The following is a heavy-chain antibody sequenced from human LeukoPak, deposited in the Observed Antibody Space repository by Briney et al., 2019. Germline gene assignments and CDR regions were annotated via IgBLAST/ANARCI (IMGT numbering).Heavy chain of an antibody. CDR2: ISGSGGST. J-gene: IGHJ6*02. V-gene: IGHV3-23*01. CDR1: GFTFSSYA. Sequence: GGSLRLSCSASGFTFSSYAMSWVRQAPGKGLEWVSAISGSGGSTYYADSVKGRFTISRDNSKNTLYLQMNSLRAEDTAVYYCATNPYVTFYSMDVWGRGTTVTVSS. D-gene: IGHD3-10*02. CDR3: ATNPYVTFYSMDV.